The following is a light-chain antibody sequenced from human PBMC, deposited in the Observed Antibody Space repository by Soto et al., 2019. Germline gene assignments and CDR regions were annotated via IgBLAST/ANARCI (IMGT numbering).Light chain of an antibody. CDR3: QQYNNWPIT. CDR1: QSISSSY. CDR2: GAS. Sequence: EIVSTQSPGTLSLSPGKRATLSCRASQSISSSYLAWYQQGPGQAPRLLIYGASSRATGIPDRFSGSGSGTEFTLTISSLQSEDFAVYYCQQYNNWPITFGQGTRLEIK. J-gene: IGKJ5*01. V-gene: IGKV3-20*01.